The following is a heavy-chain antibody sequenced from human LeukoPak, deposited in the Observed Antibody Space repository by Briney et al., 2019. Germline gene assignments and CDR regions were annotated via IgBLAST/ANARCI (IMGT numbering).Heavy chain of an antibody. J-gene: IGHJ6*02. Sequence: ASVKVSCKASGYTFTNYFMHWVRQAPGQGLEWMGRISAYNGNTNYAQKLQGRVTMTTDTSTSTAYMELRSLRSDDTAVYYCARSRVVATMNYYYGMDVWGQGTTVTVS. CDR3: ARSRVVATMNYYYGMDV. D-gene: IGHD5-12*01. CDR2: ISAYNGNT. CDR1: GYTFTNYF. V-gene: IGHV1-18*04.